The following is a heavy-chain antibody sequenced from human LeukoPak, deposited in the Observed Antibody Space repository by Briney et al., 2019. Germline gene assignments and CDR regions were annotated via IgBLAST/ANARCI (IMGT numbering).Heavy chain of an antibody. CDR1: GFTVSNYA. J-gene: IGHJ4*02. Sequence: PGGSLRLSCAASGFTVSNYAMTWVRQAPGKGLEWVSSIIDGGYGTYYADSVKGRFTISRDNSKNTLYMQMNSLTGDDTAVYYCAKNGIINLPHIEVVGTFDYWGQGTLVTVSS. CDR2: IIDGGYGT. V-gene: IGHV3-23*01. D-gene: IGHD6-13*01. CDR3: AKNGIINLPHIEVVGTFDY.